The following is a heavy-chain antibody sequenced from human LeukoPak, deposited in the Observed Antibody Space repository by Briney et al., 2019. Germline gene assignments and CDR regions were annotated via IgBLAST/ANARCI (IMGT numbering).Heavy chain of an antibody. CDR2: INAGNGNT. Sequence: GASVKVSCKASEYTFTDYAINWVRQAPGQRLEWMGWINAGNGNTKYSQKFQGRVTITRDTSASTAYMELSSLRSEDTAVYYCARGAAAGNWGQGTLVTVSS. CDR1: EYTFTDYA. CDR3: ARGAAAGN. J-gene: IGHJ4*02. D-gene: IGHD6-13*01. V-gene: IGHV1-3*01.